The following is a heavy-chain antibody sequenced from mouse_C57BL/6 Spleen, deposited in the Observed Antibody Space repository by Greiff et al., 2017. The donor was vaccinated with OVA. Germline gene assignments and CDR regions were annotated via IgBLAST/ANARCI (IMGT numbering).Heavy chain of an antibody. CDR1: GYSITSGYY. J-gene: IGHJ2*01. Sequence: DVKLQESGPGLVKPSQSLSLTCSVTGYSITSGYYWNWIRQFPGNKLEWMGYISYDGSNNYNPSLKNRISITRDTSKNQFFLKLNSVTTEDTATYYCASLLRSFDYWGQGTTLTVSS. CDR2: ISYDGSN. D-gene: IGHD1-1*01. V-gene: IGHV3-6*01. CDR3: ASLLRSFDY.